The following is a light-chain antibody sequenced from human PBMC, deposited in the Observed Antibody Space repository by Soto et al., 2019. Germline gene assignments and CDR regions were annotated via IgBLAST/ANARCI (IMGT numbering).Light chain of an antibody. CDR3: QQYETYWT. CDR1: QSIGSW. Sequence: GDRGTITCRASQSIGSWLAWYQQNPGKAPRLLIYKASTLESGVPSRFTGSGSGTEFTLTISSLQPDDFATYYCQQYETYWTFGQGTKVEIK. J-gene: IGKJ1*01. CDR2: KAS. V-gene: IGKV1-5*03.